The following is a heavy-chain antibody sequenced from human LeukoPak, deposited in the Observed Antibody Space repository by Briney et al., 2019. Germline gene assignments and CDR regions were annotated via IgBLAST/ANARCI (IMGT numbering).Heavy chain of an antibody. Sequence: SETLSLTCAVCGGSFSGYYWSWIRQPPGKGLEWIGEINHSGSTNYNPSLKSRVTISVDTSKNQFSLKLSSVTAADTAVYYCASLTIGYCSSTSCYKGKFYYYYGMDVWGQGTTVTVSS. V-gene: IGHV4-34*01. CDR3: ASLTIGYCSSTSCYKGKFYYYYGMDV. D-gene: IGHD2-2*02. CDR2: INHSGST. CDR1: GGSFSGYY. J-gene: IGHJ6*02.